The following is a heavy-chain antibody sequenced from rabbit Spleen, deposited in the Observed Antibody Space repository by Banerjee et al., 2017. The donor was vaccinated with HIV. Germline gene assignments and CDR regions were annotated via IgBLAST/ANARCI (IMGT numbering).Heavy chain of an antibody. CDR1: GFDFSNYG. J-gene: IGHJ4*01. CDR2: IDPIFSST. V-gene: IGHV1S47*01. CDR3: VRNSGWGVSYFNL. D-gene: IGHD4-1*01. Sequence: QEQLVESGGGLVQPGGSLKLSCKASGFDFSNYGVSWVRQAPGKGLEWIGYIDPIFSSTYYATWVNGRFTVSSHNAQNTLYLQLNSLTAADTATYFCVRNSGWGVSYFNLWGPGTLVTVS.